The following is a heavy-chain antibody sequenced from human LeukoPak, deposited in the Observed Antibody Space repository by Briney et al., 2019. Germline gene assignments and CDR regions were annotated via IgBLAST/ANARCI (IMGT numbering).Heavy chain of an antibody. Sequence: ASVKVSCTASGYTFTSYGISWVRRAPGQGLEWMGWISAYNGNTNYAQKLQGRVTMTTDTSTSRAYMELRSLRSDDTAVYYCARVFRSGYDALDYWGQGTLVTVSS. CDR2: ISAYNGNT. D-gene: IGHD5-12*01. J-gene: IGHJ4*01. CDR3: ARVFRSGYDALDY. CDR1: GYTFTSYG. V-gene: IGHV1-18*01.